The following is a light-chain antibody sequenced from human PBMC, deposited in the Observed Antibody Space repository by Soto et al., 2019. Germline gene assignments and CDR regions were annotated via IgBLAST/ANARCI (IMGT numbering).Light chain of an antibody. V-gene: IGKV3-15*01. J-gene: IGKJ4*01. CDR1: QSISSN. Sequence: EIVMTQSPATLSVSPGERATLSCRASQSISSNLAWYQQKPGQAPRLLIYGASTRAPDIPARFSGSGSGTEFTLTISSLQSADFAVYYCQHYNNWPPLTFSGGTKVDIK. CDR3: QHYNNWPPLT. CDR2: GAS.